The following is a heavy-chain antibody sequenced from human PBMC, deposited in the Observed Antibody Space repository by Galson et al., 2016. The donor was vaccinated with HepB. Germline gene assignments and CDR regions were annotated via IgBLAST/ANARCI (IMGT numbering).Heavy chain of an antibody. CDR3: SRDPPGPDGAFDL. D-gene: IGHD5-24*01. CDR1: GFTVSDNH. Sequence: SLRLSCAASGFTVSDNHMTWVRQAPGKGLECVSVIYATLSTYYAESVKGRFTISRDDSKNTVFLQLSSLRVEDTAVYFCSRDPPGPDGAFDLWGQGTMVTVSP. J-gene: IGHJ3*01. CDR2: IYATLST. V-gene: IGHV3-66*01.